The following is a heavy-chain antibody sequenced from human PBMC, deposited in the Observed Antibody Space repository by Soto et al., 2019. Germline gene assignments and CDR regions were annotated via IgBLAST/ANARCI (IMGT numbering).Heavy chain of an antibody. V-gene: IGHV3-9*01. Sequence: PGGSLRLSCAASGFTFDDYAMHWVRQAPGKGLEWVSGISWNSGSIGYADSVKGRFTISRDNAKNSLYLQMNSLRAEDTALYYCAKDSLIYCSSTSCYSAFDIWGQGTMVTVS. D-gene: IGHD2-2*01. CDR3: AKDSLIYCSSTSCYSAFDI. J-gene: IGHJ3*02. CDR1: GFTFDDYA. CDR2: ISWNSGSI.